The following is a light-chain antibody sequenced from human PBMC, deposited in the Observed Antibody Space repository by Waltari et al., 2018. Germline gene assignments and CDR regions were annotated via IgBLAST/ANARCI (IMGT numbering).Light chain of an antibody. CDR3: QVWDANNEPGL. J-gene: IGLJ1*01. CDR2: YDS. V-gene: IGLV3-21*01. Sequence: SYVLTQPPSVSVAPGETARITCGGNNIGTKSVHWYRQKPGQAPVLVISYDSERPSGIPERFSGSNSGDTATLTISRVEAGDEADYYCQVWDANNEPGLFGTGTEVTV. CDR1: NIGTKS.